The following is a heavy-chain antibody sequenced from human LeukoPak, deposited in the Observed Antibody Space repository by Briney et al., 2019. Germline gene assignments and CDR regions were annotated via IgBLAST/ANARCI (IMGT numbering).Heavy chain of an antibody. CDR3: ARAPGAYGSGSHFDY. J-gene: IGHJ4*02. Sequence: PSETLSLTCTVSGGSISSSSYYWGWIRQPPGKGLEWIGYIYYSGSTYYNPSLKSRVTISVDTSKNQFSLKLSSVTAADTAVYYCARAPGAYGSGSHFDYWGQGTLVTVSS. D-gene: IGHD3-10*01. CDR2: IYYSGST. CDR1: GGSISSSSYY. V-gene: IGHV4-30-4*08.